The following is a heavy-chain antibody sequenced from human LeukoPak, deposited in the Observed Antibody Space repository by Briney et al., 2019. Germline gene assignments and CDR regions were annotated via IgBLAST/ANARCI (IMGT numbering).Heavy chain of an antibody. Sequence: GGSLRLSCAASGFTFSSYSMNWVRQAPGKGLEWVSSISSSSSYIYYADSVKGRFTISRDNSKNTLYLQMNSLRAEDTAVYYCARDRALDCGGDCPTFDYWGQGTLVTVSS. D-gene: IGHD2-21*02. CDR2: ISSSSSYI. CDR1: GFTFSSYS. J-gene: IGHJ4*02. V-gene: IGHV3-21*01. CDR3: ARDRALDCGGDCPTFDY.